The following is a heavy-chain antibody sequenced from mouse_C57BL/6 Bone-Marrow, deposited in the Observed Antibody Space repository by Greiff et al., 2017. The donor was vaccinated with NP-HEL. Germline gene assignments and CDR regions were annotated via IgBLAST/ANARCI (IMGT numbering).Heavy chain of an antibody. V-gene: IGHV5-6*02. Sequence: EVKLVESGGDLVKPGGSLKISCAASGFTFSSYGMPWVRQTPDKRLEWVATISSGGSYTYYPDSVKGRFTITRDNAKNTLYLQMSSLKSEDTAMYYCASPYDYDVAWFAYWGQGTLVTVSA. CDR1: GFTFSSYG. CDR2: ISSGGSYT. D-gene: IGHD2-4*01. J-gene: IGHJ3*01. CDR3: ASPYDYDVAWFAY.